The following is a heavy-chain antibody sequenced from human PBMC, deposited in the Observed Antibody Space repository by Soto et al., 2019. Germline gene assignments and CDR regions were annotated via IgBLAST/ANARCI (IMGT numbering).Heavy chain of an antibody. Sequence: SLRLSCSASVFTFSEYYMSWIRQAPGKGLEWVSSITSSGSTTYYTDSVKGRFTISRDNAKNSLYLQMNSLRAEDTAVYYCARERYSYGPYYFYYWGQGTLVTVSS. V-gene: IGHV3-11*01. D-gene: IGHD5-18*01. CDR3: ARERYSYGPYYFYY. CDR1: VFTFSEYY. CDR2: ITSSGSTT. J-gene: IGHJ4*02.